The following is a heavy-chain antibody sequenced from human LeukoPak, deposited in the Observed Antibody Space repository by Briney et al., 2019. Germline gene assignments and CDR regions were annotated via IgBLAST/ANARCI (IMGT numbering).Heavy chain of an antibody. Sequence: PPGTLSLTCGVSGGSIDITNYWSWVRPAPGKGLEWIGEISHDGTRNYNPSLRSRVAMSFDRANNYFSLSLTAVTAADTALYYCTRESRPFCPFAFWGQGGMVTVSS. J-gene: IGHJ4*02. V-gene: IGHV4-4*03. CDR1: GGSIDITNY. D-gene: IGHD2-2*01. CDR2: ISHDGTR. CDR3: TRESRPFCPFAF.